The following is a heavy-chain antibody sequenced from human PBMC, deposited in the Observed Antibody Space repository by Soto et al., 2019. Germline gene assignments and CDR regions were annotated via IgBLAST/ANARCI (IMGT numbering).Heavy chain of an antibody. CDR1: GFTFKNSA. V-gene: IGHV3-23*01. CDR2: TTGSGANK. J-gene: IGHJ1*01. CDR3: AKDGDFGEDGPAEYFEH. D-gene: IGHD4-17*01. Sequence: EVNLLESGGGVVQPGESLRISCVGSGFTFKNSAMTWVRQAPGKGLEWVSGTTGSGANKHYADSVRGRFTIARDNAKKAVYVEMKMIRGEARAVYYCAKDGDFGEDGPAEYFEHWGQGTLVTVSS.